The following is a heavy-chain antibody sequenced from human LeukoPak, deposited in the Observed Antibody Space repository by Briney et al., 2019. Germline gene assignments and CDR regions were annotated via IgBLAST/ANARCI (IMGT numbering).Heavy chain of an antibody. CDR2: IWYDGSNK. J-gene: IGHJ4*02. Sequence: PGGSLRLCCAASGFTFSSYGMHWVRQAPGKGLEWVAVIWYDGSNKYYADSVKGRFTISRDNSKNTLYLQMNSLRAEDTAVYYCVRDIDGYYYGTIGSYLWFDYWGQGAQVTVSS. D-gene: IGHD3-22*01. V-gene: IGHV3-33*01. CDR1: GFTFSSYG. CDR3: VRDIDGYYYGTIGSYLWFDY.